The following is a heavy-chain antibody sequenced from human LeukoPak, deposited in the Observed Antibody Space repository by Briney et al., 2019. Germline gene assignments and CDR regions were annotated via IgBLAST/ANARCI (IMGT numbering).Heavy chain of an antibody. CDR3: ATHADSSGYYPYYFDY. Sequence: GGSLRLSCAASGFTFSTYSMNWVRQAPGKGLEWVSSISSGSTDIYYRDSVKGRFAISRDNAKNSLYLHMNSLRTEDTAVYYCATHADSSGYYPYYFDYWGQGTLVTVSS. D-gene: IGHD3-22*01. CDR1: GFTFSTYS. V-gene: IGHV3-21*01. J-gene: IGHJ4*02. CDR2: ISSGSTDI.